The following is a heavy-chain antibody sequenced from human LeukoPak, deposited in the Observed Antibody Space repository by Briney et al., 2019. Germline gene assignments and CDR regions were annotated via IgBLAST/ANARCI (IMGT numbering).Heavy chain of an antibody. CDR1: GASVRSGSYY. J-gene: IGHJ4*02. Sequence: SETLSLTCTVSGASVRSGSYYWTWIRQPPGEGLEWIGDIYHTGSTNYNPSLKSRVTISVDTSENQFSLKLSSVTAADTAVYYCARLTFFTYYYDTSDYKGFYFDYWGQGTLDSVSS. D-gene: IGHD3-22*01. CDR2: IYHTGST. V-gene: IGHV4-61*01. CDR3: ARLTFFTYYYDTSDYKGFYFDY.